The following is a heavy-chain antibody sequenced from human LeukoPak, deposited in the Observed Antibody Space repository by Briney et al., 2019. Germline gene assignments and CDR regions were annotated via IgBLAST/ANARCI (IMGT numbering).Heavy chain of an antibody. Sequence: GGSLRLSSSAPGFTFSSYAMHWVCQAPGKGLEYVSAISSNGGRTYYADSVKSTFTISRDNAKKTLYLQMSSVRAEDAAVYYCVKGSRDYWGQGTLVTVSS. V-gene: IGHV3-64D*06. CDR3: VKGSRDY. CDR2: ISSNGGRT. J-gene: IGHJ4*02. CDR1: GFTFSSYA.